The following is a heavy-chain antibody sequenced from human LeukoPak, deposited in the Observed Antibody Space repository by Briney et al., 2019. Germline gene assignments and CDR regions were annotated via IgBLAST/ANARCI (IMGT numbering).Heavy chain of an antibody. V-gene: IGHV3-66*01. CDR2: IYSGGST. D-gene: IGHD3-10*01. CDR1: GFTVSSNY. CDR3: AKNPRDYGSGSGYYHYYMDV. Sequence: GGSLRLSCAASGFTVSSNYMSWVRQAPGKGLEWVSVIYSGGSTYYADSVKGRFTISRDNSKNTLYLQMNSLRAEDTAVYYCAKNPRDYGSGSGYYHYYMDVWGKGTTVTISS. J-gene: IGHJ6*03.